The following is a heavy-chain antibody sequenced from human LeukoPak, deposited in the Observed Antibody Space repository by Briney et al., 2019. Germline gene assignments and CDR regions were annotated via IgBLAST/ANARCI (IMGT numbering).Heavy chain of an antibody. CDR2: INSDGSST. V-gene: IGHV3-74*01. CDR3: ARDRRCCSSRRCPWEPCVL. CDR1: GFTFSSYW. J-gene: IGHJ4*02. Sequence: PGGSLRLSCAASGFTFSSYWMHWVRQAPGKGLEWVSRINSDGSSTSYADSVKGRFTISRDNAKNTLYLQMNRLRSKDTAVYYCARDRRCCSSRRCPWEPCVLWGQGTLVSV. D-gene: IGHD2-2*01.